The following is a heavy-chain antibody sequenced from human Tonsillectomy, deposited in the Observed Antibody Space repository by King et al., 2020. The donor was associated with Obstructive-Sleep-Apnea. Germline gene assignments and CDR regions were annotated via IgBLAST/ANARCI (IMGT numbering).Heavy chain of an antibody. V-gene: IGHV1-3*01. CDR2: INAGNGNT. J-gene: IGHJ4*02. D-gene: IGHD3-22*01. CDR1: GYMFTSYA. Sequence: QLVQSGAEVKKPGASVKVSCKASGYMFTSYAMHWVRQAPGQRLEWMGWINAGNGNTKYSQNFQGRVTITRDTAASTVYMELCSLRSEDTAQYYCARDYYDSSGYHYYFDYWGQGSLVSVSS. CDR3: ARDYYDSSGYHYYFDY.